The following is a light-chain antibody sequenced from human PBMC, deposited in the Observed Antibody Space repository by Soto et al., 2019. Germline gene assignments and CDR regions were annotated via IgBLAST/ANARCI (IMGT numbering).Light chain of an antibody. Sequence: AIRMTQSPSSISAFTGDRVTITCRASQPISTYLAWYQQKPGTAPTLLIYAASTLQSGVPSRFSGSGSGTDFTLTISCLQSGDFATYFCQQYYTYPLAFGQGTKVEIK. CDR2: AAS. J-gene: IGKJ1*01. V-gene: IGKV1-8*01. CDR3: QQYYTYPLA. CDR1: QPISTY.